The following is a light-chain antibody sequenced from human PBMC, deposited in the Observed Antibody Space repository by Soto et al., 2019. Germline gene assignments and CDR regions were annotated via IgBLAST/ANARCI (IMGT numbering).Light chain of an antibody. J-gene: IGKJ1*01. CDR2: DAS. Sequence: DIQLTQSPSTLSACVGDRVTLTCRASRSISDWVAWYQQKPGKAPSLLIFDASNLKSGVPSRFSGSGSGTEFTLTISSLQPDDVATYYCLQYDNYSWTFGQGTKVDIK. CDR1: RSISDW. CDR3: LQYDNYSWT. V-gene: IGKV1-5*01.